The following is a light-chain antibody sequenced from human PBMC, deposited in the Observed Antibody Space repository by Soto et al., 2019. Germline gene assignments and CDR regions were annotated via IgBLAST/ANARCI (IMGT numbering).Light chain of an antibody. V-gene: IGKV3-20*01. CDR2: AIS. CDR1: QNVNSRY. CDR3: QHYDSSHLT. J-gene: IGKJ4*01. Sequence: ENVLTQSPGTLSLSPGERATLSCRASQNVNSRYLAWYQQKPGQAPSLLVYAISSRAAGIPDRFSGSGSGTDFTLTISRLEPEDFAGYYCQHYDSSHLTFGGGTKVEI.